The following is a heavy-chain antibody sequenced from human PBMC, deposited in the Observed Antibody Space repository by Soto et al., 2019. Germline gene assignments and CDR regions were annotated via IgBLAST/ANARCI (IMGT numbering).Heavy chain of an antibody. J-gene: IGHJ3*02. CDR1: GGSVSSGSYY. Sequence: QVQLQESGPGLVKPSETLSLTCTVSGGSVSSGSYYWSWIRQPPGKGLEWIGYIYYSGSTNYNPSLKSRVTISVDTSKNQFSLKLSSVTAADTAVYYCARDLAPNDDAFDIWGQGTMVTVSS. V-gene: IGHV4-61*01. D-gene: IGHD1-1*01. CDR2: IYYSGST. CDR3: ARDLAPNDDAFDI.